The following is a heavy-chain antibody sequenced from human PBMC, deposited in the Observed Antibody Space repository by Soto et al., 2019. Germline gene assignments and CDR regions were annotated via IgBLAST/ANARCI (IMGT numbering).Heavy chain of an antibody. CDR2: ISYDGSNK. V-gene: IGHV3-30*18. CDR3: AKELQVKLRFLQWLPQLPAAYYYYGMDV. J-gene: IGHJ6*02. CDR1: GFTFSSYG. D-gene: IGHD3-3*01. Sequence: GGSLRLSXAASGFTFSSYGMHWVRQAPGKGLEWVAVISYDGSNKYYADSVKGRFTISRDNSKNTLYLQMNSLRAEDTAVFCCAKELQVKLRFLQWLPQLPAAYYYYGMDVWGQGTTVTVSS.